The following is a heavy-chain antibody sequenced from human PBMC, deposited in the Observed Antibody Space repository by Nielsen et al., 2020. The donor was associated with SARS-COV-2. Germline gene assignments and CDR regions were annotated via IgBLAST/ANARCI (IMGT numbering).Heavy chain of an antibody. CDR2: IYYSGST. Sequence: SETLSLTCTVSGGSISSDIFHWGWIRQPPGKGLEWIGSIYYSGSTSYNPSLKSRITISVDTSKNQFSLKLTSVTAADTAVYYCARLRYSGSGTYPRHNWCDPWGQGTLDTVSS. J-gene: IGHJ5*02. V-gene: IGHV4-39*01. CDR1: GGSISSDIFH. CDR3: ARLRYSGSGTYPRHNWCDP. D-gene: IGHD3-10*01.